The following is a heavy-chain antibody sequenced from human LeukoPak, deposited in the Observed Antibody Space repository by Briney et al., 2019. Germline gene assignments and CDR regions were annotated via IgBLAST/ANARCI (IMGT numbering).Heavy chain of an antibody. J-gene: IGHJ6*02. CDR3: AREGSSWFGTNYYYYGMDV. Sequence: GGSLRLSCAASGFTFSSYAMSWVRQAPGKGLEWVSAISGSGGSTYYADSVKGRFTISRDNSKNTLYLQMNSLRAEDTAVYYCAREGSSWFGTNYYYYGMDVWGQGTTVTVSS. CDR1: GFTFSSYA. D-gene: IGHD6-13*01. V-gene: IGHV3-23*01. CDR2: ISGSGGST.